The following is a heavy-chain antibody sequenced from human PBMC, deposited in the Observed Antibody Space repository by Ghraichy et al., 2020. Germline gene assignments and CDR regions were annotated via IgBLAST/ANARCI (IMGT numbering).Heavy chain of an antibody. D-gene: IGHD6-19*01. Sequence: GGSLRLSCATSAFAFSTYGMHWVRQAPGKGLEWVAVIWYDGSNKYYADSVKGRFTISRDNSKNTLYLQMNSLRAEDTAVYYCARDEVSSGWYFFDYWGQGTLVTVSS. V-gene: IGHV3-33*01. CDR1: AFAFSTYG. J-gene: IGHJ4*02. CDR3: ARDEVSSGWYFFDY. CDR2: IWYDGSNK.